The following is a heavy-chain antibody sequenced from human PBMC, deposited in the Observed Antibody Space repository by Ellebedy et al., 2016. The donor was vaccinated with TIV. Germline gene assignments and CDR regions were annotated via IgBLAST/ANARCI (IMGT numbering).Heavy chain of an antibody. D-gene: IGHD6-13*01. CDR2: ISYDGSNK. CDR3: ARGGLIAAAGTMYNWFDP. CDR1: GFTFSSYA. V-gene: IGHV3-30*04. J-gene: IGHJ5*02. Sequence: GGSLRLSCAASGFTFSSYAMHWVRQAPGKGLEWVAVISYDGSNKYYADSVKGRFTISRDNSKNTLYLQMNSLRAEDTAVYYCARGGLIAAAGTMYNWFDPWGQGTLVTVSS.